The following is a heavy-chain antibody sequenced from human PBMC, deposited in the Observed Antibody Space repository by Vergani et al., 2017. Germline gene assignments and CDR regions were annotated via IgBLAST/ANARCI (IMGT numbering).Heavy chain of an antibody. Sequence: QVQLVQSGAEVKKPGASVKVSCKASGYTFTDYFMHWVRQAPGQGLEGMGWINPNSGGTNYAQKLQGRVTMTRDTSISTAYMELSNLRSDDTAVYYCARVGTSSNRDYFDYWGQGTLVTVSS. CDR3: ARVGTSSNRDYFDY. CDR1: GYTFTDYF. V-gene: IGHV1-2*02. CDR2: INPNSGGT. J-gene: IGHJ4*02. D-gene: IGHD2-2*01.